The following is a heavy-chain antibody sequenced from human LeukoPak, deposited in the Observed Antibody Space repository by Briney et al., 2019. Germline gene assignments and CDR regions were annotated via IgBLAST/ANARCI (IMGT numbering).Heavy chain of an antibody. D-gene: IGHD6-19*01. J-gene: IGHJ4*02. Sequence: GGSLRLSCAASGFTFSSYSMNWVRQAPGKGLEWVSSISSSSSYTYYADSVKGRFTISRDNAKNSLYLQMNSLRAEDTAVYYCARVSSTADYWGQGTLVTVSS. V-gene: IGHV3-21*01. CDR2: ISSSSSYT. CDR3: ARVSSTADY. CDR1: GFTFSSYS.